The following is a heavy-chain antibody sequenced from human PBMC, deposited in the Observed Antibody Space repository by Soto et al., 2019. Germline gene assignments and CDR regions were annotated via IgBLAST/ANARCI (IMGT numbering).Heavy chain of an antibody. CDR3: ARDLWGYCGTDCYPLDV. D-gene: IGHD2-21*02. CDR1: GGSISGYY. Sequence: SRTVALTCTVPGGSISGYYWTCTLKPPGKGLEWIGYMYNTGSTVYNPSFKSRVTISVDTSKNQFSLKLNSVTAADTAVYYCARDLWGYCGTDCYPLDVWGQGTTVTVS. J-gene: IGHJ6*02. CDR2: MYNTGST. V-gene: IGHV4-59*01.